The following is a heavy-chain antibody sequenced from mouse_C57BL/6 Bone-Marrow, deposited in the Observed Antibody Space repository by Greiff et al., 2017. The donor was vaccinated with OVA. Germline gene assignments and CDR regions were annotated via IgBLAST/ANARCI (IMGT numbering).Heavy chain of an antibody. CDR3: TRKNYGSSYPYWYFDV. V-gene: IGHV6-6*01. CDR2: IRNKANNHET. Sequence: EVQLVESGGGLVQPGGSMKLSCAASGFTFSDAWMDWVRQSPEKGLEWVAEIRNKANNHETYYAESLKGRFTISRDVSKSIVYLQMNSLRAEDTGIYYCTRKNYGSSYPYWYFDVWGTGTTVTVSS. D-gene: IGHD1-1*01. CDR1: GFTFSDAW. J-gene: IGHJ1*03.